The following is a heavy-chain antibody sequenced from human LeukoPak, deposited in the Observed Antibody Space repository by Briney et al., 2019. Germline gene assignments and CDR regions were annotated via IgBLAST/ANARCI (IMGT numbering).Heavy chain of an antibody. D-gene: IGHD4-17*01. CDR3: ARVLGDYGEYSLNWFDP. J-gene: IGHJ5*02. V-gene: IGHV4-59*01. CDR2: IYYSGST. Sequence: SETLSLTCTVSDGSINKYYWSWIRQSPGNGLEWIGYIYYSGSTNYNPSLKSRVTMSVDTSKNQFSLNLRSVTAADTAVYYCARVLGDYGEYSLNWFDPWGQGTLVTVSS. CDR1: DGSINKYY.